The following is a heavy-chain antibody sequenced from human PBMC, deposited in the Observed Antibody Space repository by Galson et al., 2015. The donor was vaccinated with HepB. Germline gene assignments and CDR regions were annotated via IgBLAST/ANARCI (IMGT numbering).Heavy chain of an antibody. CDR2: IGHSGGHT. CDR3: AKGPSSGFYSFDY. J-gene: IGHJ4*02. CDR1: GFSFSSNA. Sequence: SLRLSCAASGFSFSSNAMSWARQAPGKGLEWVSTIGHSGGHTYYADSVKGRFTISRDNSKNTLYLQMNSLRAEDTAVYYCAKGPSSGFYSFDYWGQGTLVTVSS. D-gene: IGHD6-19*01. V-gene: IGHV3-23*01.